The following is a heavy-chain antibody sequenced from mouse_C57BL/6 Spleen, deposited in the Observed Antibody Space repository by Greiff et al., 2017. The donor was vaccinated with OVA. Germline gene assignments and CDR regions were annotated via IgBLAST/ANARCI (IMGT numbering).Heavy chain of an antibody. CDR3: ARHEIYYGKGNAMDY. CDR1: GFTFSSYT. V-gene: IGHV5-9*01. CDR2: ISGGGGNT. D-gene: IGHD2-1*01. J-gene: IGHJ4*01. Sequence: EVKLMESGGGLVKPGGSLKLSCAASGFTFSSYTMSWVRQTPETRLEWVATISGGGGNTYYPDSVKGRFTISRDNAKNTLYLQMSSLRSEDTALYYCARHEIYYGKGNAMDYWGQGTSVTVSS.